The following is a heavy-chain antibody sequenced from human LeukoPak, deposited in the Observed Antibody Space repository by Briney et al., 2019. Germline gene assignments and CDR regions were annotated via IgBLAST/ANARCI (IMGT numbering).Heavy chain of an antibody. Sequence: SQTLSLTCAISGDSVSSNSAAWNWIRQSPSRGLEWLGRTYYRSKWYNDYAVSVKSRITINPDTSKNQFSLRLNSVTPEDTAVYYCARGASVAGTFRYYYYYCMDVWGKGTTVTVSS. J-gene: IGHJ6*03. CDR1: GDSVSSNSAA. V-gene: IGHV6-1*01. D-gene: IGHD6-19*01. CDR2: TYYRSKWYN. CDR3: ARGASVAGTFRYYYYYCMDV.